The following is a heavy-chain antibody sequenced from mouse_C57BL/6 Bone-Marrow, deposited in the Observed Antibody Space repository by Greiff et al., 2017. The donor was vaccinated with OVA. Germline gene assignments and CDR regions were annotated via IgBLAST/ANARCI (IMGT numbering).Heavy chain of an antibody. CDR1: GYSITSGYY. Sequence: EVQLQQSGPGLVKPSQSLSLTCSVTGYSITSGYYWNWIRQFPGNKLEWMGYISYDGSNNYNPSLKNRISITRDTSKNQFFLKLNSVTTEDTATYYCARGHDGYGAWFAYWGQGTLVTVSA. J-gene: IGHJ3*01. D-gene: IGHD2-3*01. CDR2: ISYDGSN. CDR3: ARGHDGYGAWFAY. V-gene: IGHV3-6*01.